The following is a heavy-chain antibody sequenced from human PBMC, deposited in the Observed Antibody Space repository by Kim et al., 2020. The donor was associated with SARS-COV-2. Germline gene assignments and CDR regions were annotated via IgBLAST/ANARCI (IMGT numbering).Heavy chain of an antibody. D-gene: IGHD1-26*01. Sequence: GGSLRLSCAASGITFSSYSMNWVRQAPGKGLEWVSSIMSRSSDRYYVDSVKGRFSISRDNAKNLLFLQMNSLRVEDTAIYYCSRDPMWGQPGGYWGQGTLGTVSS. CDR1: GITFSSYS. CDR3: SRDPMWGQPGGY. CDR2: IMSRSSDR. J-gene: IGHJ4*02. V-gene: IGHV3-21*06.